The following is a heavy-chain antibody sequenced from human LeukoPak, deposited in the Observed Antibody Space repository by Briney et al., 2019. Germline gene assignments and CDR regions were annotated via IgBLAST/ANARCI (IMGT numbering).Heavy chain of an antibody. CDR1: GFTFSSFW. D-gene: IGHD1-26*01. CDR2: FSGNGDTT. V-gene: IGHV3-23*01. CDR3: GKDKWQIGRSAFDM. Sequence: GGSLRLSCAASGFTFSSFWMHWVRQAPGKGLVWVSSFSGNGDTTHYADSVKGRFTISRDNSKNTLYLQMNSLRAEDTAVYYCGKDKWQIGRSAFDMWGQGTKVTVSS. J-gene: IGHJ3*02.